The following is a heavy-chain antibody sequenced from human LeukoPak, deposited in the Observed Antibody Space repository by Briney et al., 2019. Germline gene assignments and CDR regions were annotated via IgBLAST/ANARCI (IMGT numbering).Heavy chain of an antibody. Sequence: SETLSLTCTVSGGSISSSSYYWGWIRQPPGKGLEWIGNIYYSGSTYYNPSLKSRVTISVDTSKNQFSLKLSSVTAADTAVYYCARRPLPITSGWYYFDYWGQGTLVTVSS. V-gene: IGHV4-39*01. CDR2: IYYSGST. CDR1: GGSISSSSYY. J-gene: IGHJ4*02. D-gene: IGHD6-19*01. CDR3: ARRPLPITSGWYYFDY.